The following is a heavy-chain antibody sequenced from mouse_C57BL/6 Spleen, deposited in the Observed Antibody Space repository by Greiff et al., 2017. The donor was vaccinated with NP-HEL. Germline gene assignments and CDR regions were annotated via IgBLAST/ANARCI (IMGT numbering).Heavy chain of an antibody. V-gene: IGHV1-52*01. J-gene: IGHJ4*01. CDR3: ARRGIYYGNYLYAMDY. D-gene: IGHD2-1*01. Sequence: QVQLQQSGAELVRPGSSVKLSCKASGYTFTSYWMHWVKQRPIQGLEWIGNIDPSDSETHYNQKFKDKATLTVDKSSSTAYMQLSSLTSEDSAVYYCARRGIYYGNYLYAMDYWGQGTSVTVSS. CDR1: GYTFTSYW. CDR2: IDPSDSET.